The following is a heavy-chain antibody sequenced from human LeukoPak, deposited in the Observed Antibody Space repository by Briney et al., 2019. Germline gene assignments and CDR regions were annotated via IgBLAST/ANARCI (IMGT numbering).Heavy chain of an antibody. CDR3: AKDAQRGFDYSNSLEY. J-gene: IGHJ4*02. CDR1: KFTFSHYG. CDR2: IWNDGSNK. D-gene: IGHD4-11*01. Sequence: PGGSLRHSCAASKFTFSHYGMHWVRQAPGKGLEWVAVIWNDGSNKYYSDSVKGRFTVSRDNSKNTVYLQMNNLRVDDTGVYYCAKDAQRGFDYSNSLEYWGRGTLVTVSS. V-gene: IGHV3-33*06.